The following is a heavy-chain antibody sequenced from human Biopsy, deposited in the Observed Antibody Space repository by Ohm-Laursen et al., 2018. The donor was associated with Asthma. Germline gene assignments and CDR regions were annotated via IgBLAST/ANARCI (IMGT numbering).Heavy chain of an antibody. D-gene: IGHD4-23*01. CDR3: PRDYGGNSGYYYGMDV. CDR2: ISSSSSTI. CDR1: GFTFSSYS. J-gene: IGHJ6*02. V-gene: IGHV3-48*02. Sequence: SLRLSCAASGFTFSSYSMNWVRQAPGKGLEWVSYISSSSSTIYYADSVKGRFTISKDNAKNSLYLQMNSLRDEDTAVYYCPRDYGGNSGYYYGMDVWGQGTTVTVSS.